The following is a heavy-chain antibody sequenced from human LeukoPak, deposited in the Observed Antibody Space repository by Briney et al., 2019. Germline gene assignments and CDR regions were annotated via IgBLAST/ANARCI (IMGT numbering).Heavy chain of an antibody. V-gene: IGHV3-33*01. D-gene: IGHD1-26*01. J-gene: IGHJ5*02. CDR2: IWYDGSNK. CDR1: GFSFSSYG. CDR3: ARVALGATTWFDP. Sequence: PGRSLRLSCAASGFSFSSYGMHWVRQAPGKGLEWVAVIWYDGSNKYYADSVKGRFTISRDNSKNTLYLQMNSLRAEDTAVYYCARVALGATTWFDPWGQGTLVTVSS.